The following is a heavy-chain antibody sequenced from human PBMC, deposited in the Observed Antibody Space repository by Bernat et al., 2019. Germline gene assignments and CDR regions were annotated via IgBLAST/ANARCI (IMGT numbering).Heavy chain of an antibody. CDR2: ISYDGSNK. CDR3: ANIAGAADDY. CDR1: GFTFSSYA. Sequence: QVQLVESGGGVVQPGRSLRLSCAASGFTFSSYAMHWVRQAPGKGLEWVAVISYDGSNKYYADSVKGRFTISRDNSKNTLYLQMNSLRAEDTAVYYCANIAGAADDYWGQGTLVTVSS. D-gene: IGHD3-10*01. V-gene: IGHV3-30-3*01. J-gene: IGHJ4*02.